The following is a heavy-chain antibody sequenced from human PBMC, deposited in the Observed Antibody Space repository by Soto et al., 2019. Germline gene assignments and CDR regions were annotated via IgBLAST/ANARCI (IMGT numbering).Heavy chain of an antibody. CDR1: GYTFTSYG. Sequence: QVQLVQSGAEVKKPGASVKVSCKASGYTFTSYGISWVRQAPGQGLEWMGWISAYNGNTYYAQKLKGRVTMTTVTSTTTVYMGLRSRISGDTAGYYCARGYWLEFDLTASTQRGPYYYYGMDVWVEGTTDTVSS. D-gene: IGHD2-8*02. J-gene: IGHJ6*04. CDR2: ISAYNGNT. V-gene: IGHV1-18*01. CDR3: ARGYWLEFDLTASTQRGPYYYYGMDV.